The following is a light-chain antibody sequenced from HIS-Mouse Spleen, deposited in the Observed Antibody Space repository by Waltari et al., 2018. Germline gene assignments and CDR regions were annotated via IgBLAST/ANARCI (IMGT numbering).Light chain of an antibody. V-gene: IGLV1-47*01. CDR2: RNN. CDR3: AAWDDSLSGRV. CDR1: SSNIGSNY. Sequence: QSVLTQPPSASGTPGQRVTISCSGSSSNIGSNYVYWYQQPPGTAPKLLIYRNNPLPSGVPDRFSGSKSGTSASLAISGLRSEDEADYYCAAWDDSLSGRVFGGGTKLTVL. J-gene: IGLJ3*02.